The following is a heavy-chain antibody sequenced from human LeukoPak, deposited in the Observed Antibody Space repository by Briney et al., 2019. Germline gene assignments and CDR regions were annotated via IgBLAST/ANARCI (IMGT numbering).Heavy chain of an antibody. Sequence: GASVTVSCKASGYTFTGYYMHWVRQAPGQGLEWMGWINPNSGRSNYAQKFQGRVTMTRDTSISTAYMELSRLRSDDTAVYYCARDPIAVAGAYFDYWGQRTIATVCS. CDR3: ARDPIAVAGAYFDY. CDR2: INPNSGRS. CDR1: GYTFTGYY. J-gene: IGHJ4*02. V-gene: IGHV1-2*02. D-gene: IGHD6-19*01.